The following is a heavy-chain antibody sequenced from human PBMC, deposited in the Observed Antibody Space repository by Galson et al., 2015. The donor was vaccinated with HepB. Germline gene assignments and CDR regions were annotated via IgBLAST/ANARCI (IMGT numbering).Heavy chain of an antibody. J-gene: IGHJ3*02. CDR1: GYTFTSYD. V-gene: IGHV1-8*01. CDR3: ASPIMITFGGVISDDAFDI. D-gene: IGHD3-16*01. CDR2: MNPNSGNT. Sequence: SVKVSCKASGYTFTSYDINWVRQATGQGLEWMGWMNPNSGNTGYAQKFQGRVTMTRNTSISTAYMELSSLRSEDTAVYYCASPIMITFGGVISDDAFDIWGQGTMATVSS.